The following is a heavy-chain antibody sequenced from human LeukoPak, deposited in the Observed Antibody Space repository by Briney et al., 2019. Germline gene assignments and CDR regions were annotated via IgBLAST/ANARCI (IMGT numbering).Heavy chain of an antibody. V-gene: IGHV3-23*01. CDR1: GINFNKYG. CDR3: ARDRLQYYGVPIS. Sequence: PGGPLRFSGGASGINFNKYGMSGVRQAPGKGLDWVSGISGSGVHKSYAPSARGRFTLSTDTSKHTVYLQTTSLRAAAAGISYRARDRLQYYGVPISWGPGKPVTVSS. J-gene: IGHJ5*02. D-gene: IGHD4-17*01. CDR2: ISGSGVHK.